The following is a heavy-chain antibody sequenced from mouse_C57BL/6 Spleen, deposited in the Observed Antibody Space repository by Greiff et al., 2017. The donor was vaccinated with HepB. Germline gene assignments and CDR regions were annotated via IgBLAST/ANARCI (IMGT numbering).Heavy chain of an antibody. J-gene: IGHJ3*01. CDR1: GFNIKDDY. CDR3: TIPLGSSAWFAY. V-gene: IGHV14-4*01. CDR2: IDPENGDT. D-gene: IGHD1-1*01. Sequence: EVQLQQSGAELVRPGASVKLSCTASGFNIKDDYMHWVKQRPEQGLEWIGWIDPENGDTEYASKFQGKATITADTSSNTAYLQLSSLTSEDTAVYYCTIPLGSSAWFAYWGQGTLVTVSA.